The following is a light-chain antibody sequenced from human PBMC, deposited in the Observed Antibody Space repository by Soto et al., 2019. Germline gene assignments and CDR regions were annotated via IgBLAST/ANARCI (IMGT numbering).Light chain of an antibody. CDR1: QSVSDN. V-gene: IGKV3D-15*01. Sequence: IGMTHSPSTLSVSPGERAHLSYMASQSVSDNLAWYQQKPGQAPRLLIYGSSTRATGIAARFSGSGSGTDFSLTISSLQSEDFAVYYCQQYNDWPLTFGGGTKVDIK. CDR2: GSS. J-gene: IGKJ4*01. CDR3: QQYNDWPLT.